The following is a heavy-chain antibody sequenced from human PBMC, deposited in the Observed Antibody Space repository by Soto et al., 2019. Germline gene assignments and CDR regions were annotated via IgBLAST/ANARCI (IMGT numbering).Heavy chain of an antibody. Sequence: GGSLRLSCAASGFTFSSYAMSWVRQAPGKGLEWVSAISGSGGSTYYADSVKGRFTISRDNSKNTLYLQMNSLRAEDTAVYYCAKSKATGSGWYTDFDYWGQGTLVTVSS. CDR1: GFTFSSYA. CDR2: ISGSGGST. V-gene: IGHV3-23*01. CDR3: AKSKATGSGWYTDFDY. J-gene: IGHJ4*02. D-gene: IGHD6-19*01.